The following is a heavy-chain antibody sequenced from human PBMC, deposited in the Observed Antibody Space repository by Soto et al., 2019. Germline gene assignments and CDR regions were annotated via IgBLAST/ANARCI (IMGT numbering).Heavy chain of an antibody. CDR3: AILGFWSGTHNPAY. J-gene: IGHJ4*02. Sequence: GASVKVSCKASGYTFTSYAMHWVRQAPGQRLEWMGWINAGNGNTKYSQKFQGRVTITRDTSASTAYMELSSLRSEDTAVYYCAILGFWSGTHNPAYWGQGTLVTVSS. CDR1: GYTFTSYA. V-gene: IGHV1-3*01. CDR2: INAGNGNT. D-gene: IGHD3-3*01.